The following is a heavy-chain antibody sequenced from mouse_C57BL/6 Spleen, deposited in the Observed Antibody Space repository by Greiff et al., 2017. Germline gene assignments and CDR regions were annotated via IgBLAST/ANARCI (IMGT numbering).Heavy chain of an antibody. CDR3: ARDGGFEGYFDV. CDR1: GFTFSSYA. J-gene: IGHJ1*03. Sequence: DVKLVESGGGLVKPGGSLKLSCAASGFTFSSYAMSWVRQTPEKRLEWVATISDGGSYTYYPDNVKGRFTISRDNAKNNLYLQMSHLKSEDTAMYYCARDGGFEGYFDVWGTGTTVTVSS. V-gene: IGHV5-4*01. CDR2: ISDGGSYT.